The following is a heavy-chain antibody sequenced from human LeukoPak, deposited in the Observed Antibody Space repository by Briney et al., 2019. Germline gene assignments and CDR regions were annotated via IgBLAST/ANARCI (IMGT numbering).Heavy chain of an antibody. CDR1: GFTLSNYY. CDR2: ITSDGSGT. V-gene: IGHV3-74*01. J-gene: IGHJ3*02. CDR3: ATNPRTDFDI. D-gene: IGHD1-1*01. Sequence: GRSLRLSCTASGFTLSNYYIHWVRQAPGKGPVWVARITSDGSGTNYADSVKGRFTISRDNAKNTVYLQMNRLRAEDTAVYYCATNPRTDFDIWGQGTMVTVSS.